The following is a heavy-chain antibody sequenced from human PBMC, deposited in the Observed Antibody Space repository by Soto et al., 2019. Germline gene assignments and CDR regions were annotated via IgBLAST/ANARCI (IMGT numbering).Heavy chain of an antibody. CDR2: IKSKTDGGTT. CDR1: GFTFSIAW. D-gene: IGHD6-13*01. V-gene: IGHV3-15*01. J-gene: IGHJ4*02. Sequence: GGSLRLSCAASGFTFSIAWMSWVRQAPGKGLEWVGRIKSKTDGGTTDYAAPVKGRFTISRDDSKNTLYLQMNSLKTEDTAVYYCTTETTHGSSWYGLFDYWGQGTLVTVSS. CDR3: TTETTHGSSWYGLFDY.